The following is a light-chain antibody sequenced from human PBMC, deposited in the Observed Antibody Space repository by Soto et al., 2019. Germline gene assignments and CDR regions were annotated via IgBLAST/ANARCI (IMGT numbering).Light chain of an antibody. CDR2: GAS. J-gene: IGKJ3*01. CDR3: QQYGRSPPGFT. Sequence: DIVLTQSPGNLSLTPGEGATLFCRASQRISSVYLAWYQQKPGQAPRLLIYGASFRATGIPDRFSGSGSGTDFTRTISRLEPEDFAVYYCQQYGRSPPGFTFGPGTTVDMK. V-gene: IGKV3-20*01. CDR1: QRISSVY.